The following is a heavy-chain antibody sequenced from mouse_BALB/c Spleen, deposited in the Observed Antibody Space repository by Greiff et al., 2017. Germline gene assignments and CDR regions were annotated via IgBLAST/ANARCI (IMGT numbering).Heavy chain of an antibody. J-gene: IGHJ1*01. CDR2: IYPGDGDT. D-gene: IGHD1-1*01. Sequence: QVQLKQSGAELVRPGSSVKISCKASGYAFSSYWMNWVKQRPGQGLEWIGQIYPGDGDTNYNGKFKGKATLTADKSSSTAYMQLSSLTSEDSAVYFCARRGYYGSRVSYWYFDVWGAGTTVTVSS. CDR1: GYAFSSYW. V-gene: IGHV1-80*01. CDR3: ARRGYYGSRVSYWYFDV.